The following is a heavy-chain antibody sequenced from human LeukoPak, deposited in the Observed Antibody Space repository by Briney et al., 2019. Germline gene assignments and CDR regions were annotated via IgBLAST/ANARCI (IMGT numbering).Heavy chain of an antibody. CDR2: ISYDGSNK. J-gene: IGHJ1*01. CDR3: ARGHYELGY. CDR1: GFTFSNYG. D-gene: IGHD3-16*01. V-gene: IGHV3-30*03. Sequence: PGGSLRLSCAASGFTFSNYGMHWVRQAPGKGLEWVAVISYDGSNKYYVDSVKGRFTFSRDNSKNTLYLQMNSLRAEDTAVYYCARGHYELGYWGQGTLVTVSS.